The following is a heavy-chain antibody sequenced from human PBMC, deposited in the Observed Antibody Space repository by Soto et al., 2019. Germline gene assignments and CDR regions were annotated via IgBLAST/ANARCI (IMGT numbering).Heavy chain of an antibody. CDR2: VYYSGTT. Sequence: SETLSLTCTVSGGSVSSGSYYWGWIRQPPGKRLEWIWDVYYSGTTNYNPSLKSRVTISVHTSKNQFSLKLSSVTAADTAVYECVFNRSCYHCCGQRSLVTVCS. J-gene: IGHJ4*02. V-gene: IGHV4-61*01. D-gene: IGHD2-15*01. CDR3: VFNRSCYHC. CDR1: GGSVSSGSYY.